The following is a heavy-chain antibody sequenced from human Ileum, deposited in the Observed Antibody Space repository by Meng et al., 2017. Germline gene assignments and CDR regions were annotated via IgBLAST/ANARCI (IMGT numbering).Heavy chain of an antibody. CDR1: GFTFSAYT. J-gene: IGHJ4*02. CDR2: ISGGSNTI. V-gene: IGHV3-21*01. Sequence: GESLKISCAASGFTFSAYTMNWVRQAPGKGLEWVSSISGGSNTIYYTDSVKGRFTISRDDAKNSLYLQMESLRAEDTALYYCARDGRASHDYWGQGTRVNVSS. D-gene: IGHD1-26*01. CDR3: ARDGRASHDY.